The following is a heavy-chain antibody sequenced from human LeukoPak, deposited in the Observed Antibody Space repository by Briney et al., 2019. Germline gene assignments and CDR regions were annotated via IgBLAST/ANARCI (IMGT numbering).Heavy chain of an antibody. D-gene: IGHD3-10*02. Sequence: GGSLRLSCAASGFTFTNAWMSWVRQAPGKVLEWIGRSKSQTDGGTTDYAAPVKGRFTISRDDSKNTVYLQMNSLKTEDTAVYYCTTLAYVGGYWGQGTLVTVSS. V-gene: IGHV3-15*01. CDR2: SKSQTDGGTT. CDR1: GFTFTNAW. CDR3: TTLAYVGGY. J-gene: IGHJ4*02.